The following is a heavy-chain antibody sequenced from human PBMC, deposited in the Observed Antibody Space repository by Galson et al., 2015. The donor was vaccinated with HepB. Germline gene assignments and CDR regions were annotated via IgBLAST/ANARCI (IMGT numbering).Heavy chain of an antibody. J-gene: IGHJ4*02. Sequence: SVKVSCKASGGTFSSYAISWVRQAPGQGLEWMGRIIPILGIANYAQKFQGRVTITADKSTSTAYMELSSLRSEDTAVYYCARARFRPVVVVAATDEGVDYWGQGTLVTVSS. D-gene: IGHD2-15*01. V-gene: IGHV1-69*04. CDR1: GGTFSSYA. CDR3: ARARFRPVVVVAATDEGVDY. CDR2: IIPILGIA.